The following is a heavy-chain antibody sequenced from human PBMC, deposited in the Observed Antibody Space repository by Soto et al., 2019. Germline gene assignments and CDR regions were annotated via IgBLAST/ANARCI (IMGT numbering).Heavy chain of an antibody. CDR1: GFAFSDAW. CDR2: IKNKADGETS. J-gene: IGHJ4*02. V-gene: IGHV3-15*07. Sequence: GGALRLSCAASGFAFSDAWMNWVRQAPGGGLEWVGHIKNKADGETSDFAASVKGRFTISRDDSKNMLYLHMNSVRVEDSGTYYCTTLGPSWGQGTLVTVSS. CDR3: TTLGPS.